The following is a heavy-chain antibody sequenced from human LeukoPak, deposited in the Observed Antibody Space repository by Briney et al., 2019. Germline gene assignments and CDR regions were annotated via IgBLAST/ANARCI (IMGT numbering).Heavy chain of an antibody. CDR1: GDGFTRHT. V-gene: IGHV3-21*05. J-gene: IGHJ4*02. Sequence: GGSLRLSCAGSGDGFTRHTMNWIRRAPGKGLEWISYIRSTGDYIFYADSVKGRFTISRDNARTSVYLQMSSLRVEDTAVYYCAREYDSRARFDSWGQGTLLTVSS. D-gene: IGHD6-13*01. CDR3: AREYDSRARFDS. CDR2: IRSTGDYI.